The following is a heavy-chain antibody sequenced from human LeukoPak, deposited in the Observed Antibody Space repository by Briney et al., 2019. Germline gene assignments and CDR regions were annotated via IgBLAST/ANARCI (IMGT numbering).Heavy chain of an antibody. CDR2: IKEDGSEK. Sequence: PGGSLRLSCAASGFLFSRYWMSWVRQAPGKGLEWVANIKEDGSEKYYVEPMKGRFTISRDNVKNSLYLQINSLRAEDTAVYYCARDSFETDIDYWGQGTLVTVSS. D-gene: IGHD1-14*01. CDR1: GFLFSRYW. CDR3: ARDSFETDIDY. V-gene: IGHV3-7*01. J-gene: IGHJ4*02.